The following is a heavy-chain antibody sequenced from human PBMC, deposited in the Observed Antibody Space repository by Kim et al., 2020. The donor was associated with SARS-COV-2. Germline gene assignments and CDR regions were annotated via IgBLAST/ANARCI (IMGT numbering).Heavy chain of an antibody. CDR3: ARAPNTVNPRYNWFDP. J-gene: IGHJ5*02. CDR2: ISYDGSNK. V-gene: IGHV3-30-3*01. CDR1: GFTFSSYA. D-gene: IGHD4-17*01. Sequence: GGSLRLSCAASGFTFSSYAMHWVRQAPGKGLEWVAVISYDGSNKYYADSVKGRFTISRDNSKNTLYLQMNSLRAEDTAVYYCARAPNTVNPRYNWFDPWG.